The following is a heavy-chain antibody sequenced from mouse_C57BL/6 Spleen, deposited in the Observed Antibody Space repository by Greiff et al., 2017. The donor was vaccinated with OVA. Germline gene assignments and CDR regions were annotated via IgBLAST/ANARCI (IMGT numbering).Heavy chain of an antibody. D-gene: IGHD2-4*01. CDR2: INPGSGGT. CDR1: GYAFTNYL. V-gene: IGHV1-54*01. J-gene: IGHJ2*01. Sequence: QVQLKESGAELVRPGTSVKVSCKASGYAFTNYLIEWVKQRPGQGLEWIGVINPGSGGTNYNEKFKGKVTLTADKSSSTAYMQLSSLTSEDSAVYFCARFDYDDGYFDYWGQGTTLTVSS. CDR3: ARFDYDDGYFDY.